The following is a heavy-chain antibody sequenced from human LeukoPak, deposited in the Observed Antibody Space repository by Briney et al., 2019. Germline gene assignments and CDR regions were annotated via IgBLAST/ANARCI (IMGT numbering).Heavy chain of an antibody. V-gene: IGHV1-2*02. Sequence: ASVKVSCKASGYTFTSYGISWVRQAPGQGLEWMGWINPNSGGTNYAQKFQGRVTMTRDTSISTAYMELSRLRSDDTAVYYCARDVGYSSSWSATDYWGQGTLVTVSS. CDR2: INPNSGGT. D-gene: IGHD6-13*01. CDR1: GYTFTSYG. CDR3: ARDVGYSSSWSATDY. J-gene: IGHJ4*02.